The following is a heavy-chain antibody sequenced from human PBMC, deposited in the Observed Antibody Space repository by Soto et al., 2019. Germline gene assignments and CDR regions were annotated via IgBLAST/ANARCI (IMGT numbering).Heavy chain of an antibody. CDR1: GFTFSNAW. J-gene: IGHJ4*02. Sequence: GGSLRLSCAASGFTFSNAWMSWVRQAPGKGLEWVGRIKSKTDGGTTDYAAPVKGRFTISRDDSKNTLYLQMNSLKTEDTAVYYCTTVDEIGLLAIAAGTTTIIDYWGQGTLVTVSS. CDR3: TTVDEIGLLAIAAGTTTIIDY. CDR2: IKSKTDGGTT. D-gene: IGHD6-13*01. V-gene: IGHV3-15*01.